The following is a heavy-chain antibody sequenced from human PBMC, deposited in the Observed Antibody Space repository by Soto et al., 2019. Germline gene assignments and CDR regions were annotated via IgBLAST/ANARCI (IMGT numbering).Heavy chain of an antibody. J-gene: IGHJ5*02. V-gene: IGHV4-38-2*01. CDR2: LYHGGCT. Sequence: PSETLSLTCALSAYSISSGYYWGWLRQPPGKGLEWIGSLYHGGCTYYNPSLNSRVPLSIDMTNNHVSLILNSVTAADTAFYYCARVGPWVPYYYDCSPYTFENWFDPWGQGTLVTVSS. CDR3: ARVGPWVPYYYDCSPYTFENWFDP. D-gene: IGHD3-22*01. CDR1: AYSISSGYY.